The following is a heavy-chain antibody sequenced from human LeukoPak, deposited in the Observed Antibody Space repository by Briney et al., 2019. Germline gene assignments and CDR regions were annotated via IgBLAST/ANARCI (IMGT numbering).Heavy chain of an antibody. D-gene: IGHD3-22*01. CDR3: AKEYYYDPYFDY. CDR1: GFTFSNYA. Sequence: GGSLRLSCAASGFTFSNYAMSWVRQAPGKGLEWVAFIRYDGSNKYYADSVKGRFTISRDNSKNTLYLQMNSLRAEDTAVYYCAKEYYYDPYFDYWGQGTLVTVSS. J-gene: IGHJ4*02. V-gene: IGHV3-30*02. CDR2: IRYDGSNK.